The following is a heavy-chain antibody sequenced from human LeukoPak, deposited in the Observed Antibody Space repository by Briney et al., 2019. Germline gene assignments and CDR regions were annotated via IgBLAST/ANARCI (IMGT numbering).Heavy chain of an antibody. J-gene: IGHJ4*02. CDR3: AKAVSYSSGWYGYFDY. CDR1: GFTFSSYG. V-gene: IGHV3-30*18. CDR2: ISYDGNNK. D-gene: IGHD6-19*01. Sequence: PGGSLRLSCAASGFTFSSYGMHWVRQAPGKGLEWVAVISYDGNNKYYADSVKARFTISRDNSKNTLYLQMNSLRAEDTAVYYCAKAVSYSSGWYGYFDYWGQGTLVTVSS.